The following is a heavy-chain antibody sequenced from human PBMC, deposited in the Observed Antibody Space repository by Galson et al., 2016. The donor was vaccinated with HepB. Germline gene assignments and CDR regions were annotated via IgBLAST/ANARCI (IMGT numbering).Heavy chain of an antibody. CDR1: NSSISRYY. D-gene: IGHD6-19*01. Sequence: SETLSLTCTVSNSSISRYYRTWIRQPPGKGLEWIGYIYHSGSTNYNPSLKSRVTISVDTSKNQFSLKLSSVTAADTGAYYCARDDSGGWYGFHYGMDVWGQGTTVTVSS. CDR3: ARDDSGGWYGFHYGMDV. V-gene: IGHV4-59*01. J-gene: IGHJ6*02. CDR2: IYHSGST.